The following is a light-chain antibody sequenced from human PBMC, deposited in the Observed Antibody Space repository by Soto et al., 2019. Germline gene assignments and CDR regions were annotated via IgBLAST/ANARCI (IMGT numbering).Light chain of an antibody. J-gene: IGKJ4*01. Sequence: EVVLTQSPAILSLSPGXRATLSCRASQSVTIKLAWYQQKPGQPPRLLMYDASTRATGTPARFSGSGSGTYFTLSISSLEPEDSAFYFCQHSANWPLTFGGGTKGDIK. CDR3: QHSANWPLT. CDR1: QSVTIK. CDR2: DAS. V-gene: IGKV3-11*01.